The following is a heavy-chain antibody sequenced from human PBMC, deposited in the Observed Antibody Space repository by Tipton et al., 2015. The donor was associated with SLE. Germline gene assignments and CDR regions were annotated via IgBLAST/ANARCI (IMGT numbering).Heavy chain of an antibody. CDR3: ARKGQYQGWFDP. Sequence: TLSLTCTVSGGSISRSSHYWGWIRQPPRKGLEWIGSIYYSGRTYYNSSLKSRVTISVDTSKNQFSLKLSSVTDADTAGYYCARKGQYQGWFDPWGQGTLVTVSS. D-gene: IGHD2-2*01. CDR2: IYYSGRT. V-gene: IGHV4-39*07. J-gene: IGHJ5*02. CDR1: GGSISRSSHY.